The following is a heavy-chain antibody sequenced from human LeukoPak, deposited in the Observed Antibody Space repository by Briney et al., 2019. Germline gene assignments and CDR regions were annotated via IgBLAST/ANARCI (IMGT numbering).Heavy chain of an antibody. Sequence: PSETLSLTCTVSGGPITSGSYFWTWVRQPAGKRLEWIGRIYTSGSTHYSPSFKSRVTMSLDTSKNQFSLKLSSVTAADTAVYYCARAEYGDYGPEYFQHWGQGTLVTVSS. CDR2: IYTSGST. V-gene: IGHV4-61*02. J-gene: IGHJ1*01. CDR1: GGPITSGSYF. CDR3: ARAEYGDYGPEYFQH. D-gene: IGHD4-17*01.